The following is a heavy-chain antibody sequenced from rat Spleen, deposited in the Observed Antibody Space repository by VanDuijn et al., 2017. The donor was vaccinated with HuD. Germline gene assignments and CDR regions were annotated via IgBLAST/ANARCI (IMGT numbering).Heavy chain of an antibody. V-gene: IGHV5-29*01. CDR1: GFTFNNYG. J-gene: IGHJ3*01. Sequence: EVQLVESGGGLVQPGRSLKLSCAASGFTFNNYGMAWVRQAPKKGLEWVAYISYDGGSTYYRDSVKGRFTVSRDNAKSSLYLQMDSLRSEDSATYYCARQATTDYYYLAYWGQGTLVTVSS. D-gene: IGHD1-6*01. CDR2: ISYDGGST. CDR3: ARQATTDYYYLAY.